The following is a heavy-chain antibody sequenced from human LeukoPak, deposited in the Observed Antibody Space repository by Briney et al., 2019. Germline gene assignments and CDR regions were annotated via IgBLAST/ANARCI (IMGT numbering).Heavy chain of an antibody. CDR2: INHSGST. CDR3: ARQGYDLWSGAAEYFQH. CDR1: GGSFSGYY. D-gene: IGHD3-3*01. J-gene: IGHJ1*01. Sequence: SETLSLICAVYGGSFSGYYWSWIRQPPGKGLEWIGEINHSGSTNYNPSLKSRVTMSVDTPKNQFSLKVSSVTAADTAVYYCARQGYDLWSGAAEYFQHWGQGTLVTVS. V-gene: IGHV4-34*01.